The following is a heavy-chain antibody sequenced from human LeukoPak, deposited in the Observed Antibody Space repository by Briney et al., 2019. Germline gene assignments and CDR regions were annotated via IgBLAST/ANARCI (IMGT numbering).Heavy chain of an antibody. V-gene: IGHV4-39*07. CDR1: GGSISSSSYY. CDR2: IYYSGST. CDR3: ARELRQTVAASPYYFDY. J-gene: IGHJ4*02. Sequence: SETLSLTCTVSGGSISSSSYYWGWIRQPPGKGLEWIGSIYYSGSTYYNPSLKSRVTISVDTSKNQFSLKLSSVTAADTAVYYCARELRQTVAASPYYFDYWGQGTLVTVSS. D-gene: IGHD6-6*01.